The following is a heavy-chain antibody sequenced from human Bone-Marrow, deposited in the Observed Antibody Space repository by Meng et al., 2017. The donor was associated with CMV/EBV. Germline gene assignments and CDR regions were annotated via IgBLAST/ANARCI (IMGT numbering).Heavy chain of an antibody. CDR3: ARAGYSSRGWFDP. D-gene: IGHD6-13*01. J-gene: IGHJ5*02. Sequence: KASGYTFSNYDINWVRQAPGQGLEWMGWMNPDSGNTGYAQRFQGRVTMTMDTSISTAYMEMSSLRSGDTAVYYCARAGYSSRGWFDPWGQGTLVTVSS. CDR1: GYTFSNYD. V-gene: IGHV1-8*02. CDR2: MNPDSGNT.